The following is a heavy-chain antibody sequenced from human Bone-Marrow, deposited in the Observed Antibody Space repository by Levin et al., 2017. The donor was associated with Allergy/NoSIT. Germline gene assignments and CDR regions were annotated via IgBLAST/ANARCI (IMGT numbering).Heavy chain of an antibody. J-gene: IGHJ6*02. CDR2: ISYDGTNE. V-gene: IGHV3-30*18. CDR1: GFTFSSYG. CDR3: AKDRGQVAFSPPRHMDV. D-gene: IGHD1-26*01. Sequence: GGSLRLSCAASGFTFSSYGMHWVRQAPGKGLEWVAVISYDGTNEYYEDSGKGRFTISRDNSNNILYLQIDTLRVQDTAMYYCAKDRGQVAFSPPRHMDVWGQGTTLTVSS.